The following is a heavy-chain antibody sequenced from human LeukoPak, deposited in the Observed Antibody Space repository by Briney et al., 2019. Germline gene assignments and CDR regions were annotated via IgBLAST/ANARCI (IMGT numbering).Heavy chain of an antibody. J-gene: IGHJ4*02. V-gene: IGHV3-23*01. D-gene: IGHD3-22*01. CDR2: FGGTYGGT. Sequence: GGSLRLSCVASGFTFSTYSMNWVRQAPGKGLEWVSDFGGTYGGTYYADSVKGRFTISRDNSKNTLYLHMNSLRAEDTAVYYCARDALGDSSGYNPFDYWGQGTLVTVSS. CDR3: ARDALGDSSGYNPFDY. CDR1: GFTFSTYS.